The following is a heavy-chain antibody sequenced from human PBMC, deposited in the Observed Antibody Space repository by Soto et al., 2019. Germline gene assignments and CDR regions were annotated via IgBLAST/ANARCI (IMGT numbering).Heavy chain of an antibody. J-gene: IGHJ4*02. Sequence: SETLSLTCTVSGGSISSGDYYWSWIRQPPGKGLEWIGYIYYSGSTYYNPSLKSRVTISVDTSKNQFSLKLSSVTAADTAVYYCARESLDGYNPFGYWGQGTLVTVSS. CDR1: GGSISSGDYY. V-gene: IGHV4-30-4*01. CDR2: IYYSGST. CDR3: ARESLDGYNPFGY. D-gene: IGHD5-12*01.